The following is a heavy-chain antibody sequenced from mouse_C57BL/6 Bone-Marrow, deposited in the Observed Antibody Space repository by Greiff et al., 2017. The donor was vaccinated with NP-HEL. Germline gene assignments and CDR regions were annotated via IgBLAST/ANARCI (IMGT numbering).Heavy chain of an antibody. CDR2: IWRGGST. CDR1: GFSLTSYG. V-gene: IGHV2-5*01. CDR3: AKKTGSSRYWYFDV. J-gene: IGHJ1*03. Sequence: VQLQQSGPGLVQPSQSLSITCTVSGFSLTSYGVHWVRQSPGKGLEWLGVIWRGGSTDYNAAFMSRLSITKDNSKSQVFFKMNSLQADDTAIYYCAKKTGSSRYWYFDVWGTGTTVTVSS. D-gene: IGHD1-1*01.